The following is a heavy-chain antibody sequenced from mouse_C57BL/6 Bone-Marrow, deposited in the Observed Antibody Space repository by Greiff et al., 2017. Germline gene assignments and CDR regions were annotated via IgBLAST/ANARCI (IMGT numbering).Heavy chain of an antibody. Sequence: QVQLQQPGAELVKPGASVTLSCTASGFTFTSYWMHWVKQRPGQGLEWIGMIHPNSGSTNYNAKFKSKGTLTVDKSSSKAYMQLSSLTSEDTAVYYCARSLWITTTFAYWGQGTLVTVSA. V-gene: IGHV1-64*01. CDR3: ARSLWITTTFAY. D-gene: IGHD1-3*01. CDR1: GFTFTSYW. CDR2: IHPNSGST. J-gene: IGHJ3*01.